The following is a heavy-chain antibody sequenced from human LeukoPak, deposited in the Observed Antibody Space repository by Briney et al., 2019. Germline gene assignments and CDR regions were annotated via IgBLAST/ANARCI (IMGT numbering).Heavy chain of an antibody. D-gene: IGHD5-18*01. CDR2: ISSSSSYI. J-gene: IGHJ6*02. CDR1: GFTFSSYS. CDR3: AREYSYGNDNYYYYGMDV. V-gene: IGHV3-21*01. Sequence: GGSLRLSCAASGFTFSSYSMNWVRQAPGKGLEWVSSISSSSSYIYYADSVKGRFTISRDNAKNSLYLQMNSLRAEDTAVYYCAREYSYGNDNYYYYGMDVWGQGTTVTVSS.